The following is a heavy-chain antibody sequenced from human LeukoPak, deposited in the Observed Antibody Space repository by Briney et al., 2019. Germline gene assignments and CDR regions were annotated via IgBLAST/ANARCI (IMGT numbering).Heavy chain of an antibody. Sequence: PGGSLRLSCAASGFTFSSYGMHWVRQAPGKGLEWVSSISSSSSYIYYADSVKGRFTISRDNAKNSLYLQMNSLRAEDTAVYYCARGRYCSSTSCYTLDAFDIWGQGTMVTVSS. CDR2: ISSSSSYI. J-gene: IGHJ3*02. CDR1: GFTFSSYG. V-gene: IGHV3-21*01. D-gene: IGHD2-2*02. CDR3: ARGRYCSSTSCYTLDAFDI.